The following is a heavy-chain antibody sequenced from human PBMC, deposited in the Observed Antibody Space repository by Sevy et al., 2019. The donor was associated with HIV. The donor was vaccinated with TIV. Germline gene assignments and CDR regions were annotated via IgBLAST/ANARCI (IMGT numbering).Heavy chain of an antibody. Sequence: GGSLRLSCAASGFTFRSYSMNWVRQAPGRGLEWVASITSGRIFIFYADSVKGRFTISRDNAKNALFLQMNSLRAEDTAVYYCARPISGLSEYEPLDNARFYGMDVWGQGTTVTVSS. CDR2: ITSGRIFI. D-gene: IGHD1-20*01. CDR1: GFTFRSYS. V-gene: IGHV3-21*01. J-gene: IGHJ6*02. CDR3: ARPISGLSEYEPLDNARFYGMDV.